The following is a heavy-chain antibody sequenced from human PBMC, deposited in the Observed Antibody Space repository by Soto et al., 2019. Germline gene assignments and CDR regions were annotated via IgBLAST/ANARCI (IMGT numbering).Heavy chain of an antibody. CDR2: ISSSSSTI. V-gene: IGHV3-48*02. CDR1: GFTFSSYS. J-gene: IGHJ6*02. Sequence: HPGGSLRLSCAASGFTFSSYSMNWVRQAPGKGLEWVPYISSSSSTIYYADSVKGRFTISRDNAKNSLYLQMNSLRDEDTAVYYFSRSSYFDLLLGDYFYYGMDVWGQGTTVTVSS. CDR3: SRSSYFDLLLGDYFYYGMDV. D-gene: IGHD3-9*01.